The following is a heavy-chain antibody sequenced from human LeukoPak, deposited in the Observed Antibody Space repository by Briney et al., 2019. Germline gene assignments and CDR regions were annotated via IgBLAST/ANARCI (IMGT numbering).Heavy chain of an antibody. Sequence: SETLSLTCAVYGGSFSGYYWTWIRQSPGKGLEWIGEINHSGSTNYNPSLKSRVTISVDTSKNQFSLKLSSVTAADAAVYHCARGRTGYQLLPTKKNYDYYYMDVWGKGTTVTVSS. CDR1: GGSFSGYY. D-gene: IGHD2-2*01. CDR3: ARGRTGYQLLPTKKNYDYYYMDV. J-gene: IGHJ6*03. V-gene: IGHV4-34*01. CDR2: INHSGST.